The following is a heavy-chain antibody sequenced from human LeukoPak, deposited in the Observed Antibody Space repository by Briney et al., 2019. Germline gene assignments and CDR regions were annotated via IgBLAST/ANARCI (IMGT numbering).Heavy chain of an antibody. CDR3: ARAPSEIGGYYPEYFRH. CDR1: GFTFSSYW. Sequence: GGSLRLSCAASGFTFSSYWMHWVRQAQGKGLASVSRIKSDGSTNYADSRKGRFTFSRDNAKNTVSLQMNSLRAEDTGVYYCARAPSEIGGYYPEYFRHWGQGTLVTVSS. V-gene: IGHV3-74*01. CDR2: IKSDGST. D-gene: IGHD3-22*01. J-gene: IGHJ1*01.